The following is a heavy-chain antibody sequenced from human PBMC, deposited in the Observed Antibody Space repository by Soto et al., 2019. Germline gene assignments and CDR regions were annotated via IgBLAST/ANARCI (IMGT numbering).Heavy chain of an antibody. CDR1: GGSISSYY. CDR3: ASQYYYDSSGSQTFDY. V-gene: IGHV4-59*01. CDR2: IYYGGGT. J-gene: IGHJ4*02. D-gene: IGHD3-22*01. Sequence: SETLSRACIGSGGSISSYYCNWIRQPPGKGLEWIGDIYYGGGTNYNPSLKSRVTLSVETSKNQFSLKLSSVTAADTAVYYCASQYYYDSSGSQTFDYWGQGTQVTVSS.